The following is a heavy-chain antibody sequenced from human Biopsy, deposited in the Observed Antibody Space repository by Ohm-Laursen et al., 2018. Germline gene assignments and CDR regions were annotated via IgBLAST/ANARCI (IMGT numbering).Heavy chain of an antibody. CDR3: ARSPGRDRMDL. D-gene: IGHD1-14*01. V-gene: IGHV3-48*04. CDR1: EFTFSGYS. J-gene: IGHJ6*02. CDR2: INVYSNKK. Sequence: SLRLSCSASEFTFSGYSMNWVRQAPGRGLEWVSYINVYSNKKYYADSVKGRFIVSRDNDKNSLYLQMNSLRAEDTAVYHCARSPGRDRMDLWGQGTTVIVSS.